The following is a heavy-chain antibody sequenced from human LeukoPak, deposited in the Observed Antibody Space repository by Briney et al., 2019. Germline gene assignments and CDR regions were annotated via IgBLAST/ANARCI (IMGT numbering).Heavy chain of an antibody. V-gene: IGHV3-21*01. Sequence: GGSLRLSCAASGFPLSGYSMNWVRQAPGKGLEWVSSISSTTNYIYYADSVKGRFTISRDNARNSLYLQMNSLRAEDTAVYYCARVGYCSSSTCRNYFDYWGQGTLVTVSP. J-gene: IGHJ4*02. CDR1: GFPLSGYS. CDR2: ISSTTNYI. CDR3: ARVGYCSSSTCRNYFDY. D-gene: IGHD2-2*01.